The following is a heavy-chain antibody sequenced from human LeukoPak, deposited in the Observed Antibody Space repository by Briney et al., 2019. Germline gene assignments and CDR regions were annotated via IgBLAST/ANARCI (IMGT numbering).Heavy chain of an antibody. D-gene: IGHD1-26*01. CDR1: GFTFNKYT. Sequence: XLRXXCAASGFTFNKYTMNWVRQAPGKGPEWVSSISTSSSYIYYADSVKGRFTISRDNAKNSLYLQMNSLRAEDTAVYYCAKAGSIRFDYWGQGTLVTVSS. J-gene: IGHJ4*02. CDR2: ISTSSSYI. CDR3: AKAGSIRFDY. V-gene: IGHV3-21*04.